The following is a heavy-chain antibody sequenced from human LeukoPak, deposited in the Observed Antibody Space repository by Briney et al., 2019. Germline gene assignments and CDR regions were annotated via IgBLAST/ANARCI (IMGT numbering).Heavy chain of an antibody. CDR1: GGSFSGYY. CDR3: ARGNTFYGDYVPFDY. D-gene: IGHD4-17*01. V-gene: IGHV4-34*01. CDR2: IYNSGST. J-gene: IGHJ4*02. Sequence: SETLSLTCAVYGGSFSGYYWSWIRQPPGKGLEWIGEIYNSGSTNYNPSLKSRVTISVDTSKNQFSLKLSSVTAADTAVYYCARGNTFYGDYVPFDYWGQGTLVTVSS.